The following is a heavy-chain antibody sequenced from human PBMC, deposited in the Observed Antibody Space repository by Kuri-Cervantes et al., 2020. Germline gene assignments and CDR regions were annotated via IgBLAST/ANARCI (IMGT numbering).Heavy chain of an antibody. Sequence: GESLKISCTASGFTFSSYAMSWVRQAPRKGLEWVAFIRSDSYGGTTQYAASVKGRFTISRDDSKNIAYLQMDALKTEDTAVYYCTRNRTTPFDYWGQGSLVTVSS. CDR1: GFTFSSYA. V-gene: IGHV3-49*04. D-gene: IGHD1-1*01. CDR3: TRNRTTPFDY. CDR2: IRSDSYGGTT. J-gene: IGHJ4*02.